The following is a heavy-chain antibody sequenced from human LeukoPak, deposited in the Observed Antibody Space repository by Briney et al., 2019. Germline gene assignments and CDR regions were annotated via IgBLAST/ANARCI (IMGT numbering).Heavy chain of an antibody. J-gene: IGHJ5*02. D-gene: IGHD3-16*02. CDR1: GGSFSGYY. V-gene: IGHV4-59*01. CDR3: ARENYDYVWGSYRSLQWFDP. CDR2: IYYSGST. Sequence: SETLSLTCAVYGGSFSGYYWSWIRQPPGKGLEWIGYIYYSGSTNYNPSLKSRVTISVDTSKNQFSLKLSSVTAADTAVYYCARENYDYVWGSYRSLQWFDPWGQGTLVTVSS.